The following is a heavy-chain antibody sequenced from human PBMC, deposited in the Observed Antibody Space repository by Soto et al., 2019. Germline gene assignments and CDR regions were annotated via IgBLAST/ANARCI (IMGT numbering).Heavy chain of an antibody. CDR3: ARDREGEGSGSRPPAGDAFDI. V-gene: IGHV1-18*01. D-gene: IGHD3-10*01. Sequence: ASVKVSCKASGYTFTSYGISWVRQAPGQGLEWMGWISAYNGNTNYAQKLQGRVTMTTDTSTSTAYMELRSLRSDDTAVYYCARDREGEGSGSRPPAGDAFDIWGQGTMVTVSS. CDR2: ISAYNGNT. CDR1: GYTFTSYG. J-gene: IGHJ3*02.